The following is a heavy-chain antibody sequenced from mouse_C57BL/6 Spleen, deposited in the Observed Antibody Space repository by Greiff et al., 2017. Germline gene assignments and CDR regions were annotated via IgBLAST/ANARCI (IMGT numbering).Heavy chain of an antibody. J-gene: IGHJ4*01. CDR1: GYTFTSYW. CDR3: ARPDGYYDAMDY. V-gene: IGHV1-55*01. D-gene: IGHD2-3*01. Sequence: VQLQQPGAELVKPGASVKMSCKASGYTFTSYWITWVKQRPGQGLEWIGDIYPGSGSTNYNEKFKSKATLTVDTSSSTAYMQLSSLTSEDSAVYYCARPDGYYDAMDYWGQGTSVTVSS. CDR2: IYPGSGST.